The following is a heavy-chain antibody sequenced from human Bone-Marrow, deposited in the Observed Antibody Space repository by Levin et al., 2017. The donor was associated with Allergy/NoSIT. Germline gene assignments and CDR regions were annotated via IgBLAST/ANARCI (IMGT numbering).Heavy chain of an antibody. CDR1: GYTFTSYD. CDR2: MNPNSGNT. V-gene: IGHV1-8*01. CDR3: ARGGDDIVVVVAATPDYYYGMDV. J-gene: IGHJ6*02. Sequence: GASVKVSCKASGYTFTSYDINWVRQATGQGLEWMGWMNPNSGNTGYAQKFQGRVTMTRNTSISTAYMELSSLRSEDTAVYYCARGGDDIVVVVAATPDYYYGMDVWGQGTTVTVSS. D-gene: IGHD2-15*01.